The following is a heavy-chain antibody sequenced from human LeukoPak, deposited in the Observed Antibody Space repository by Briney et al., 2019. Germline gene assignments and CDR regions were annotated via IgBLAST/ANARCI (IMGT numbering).Heavy chain of an antibody. CDR1: GYTFTSYA. J-gene: IGHJ5*02. Sequence: ASVKVSCKASGYTFTSYAMHWERQAPGQRLEWMGWINAGNGNTKYSQKFQGRVTITRDTSASTAYMELSSLRSEDTAVYYCARGGRTIFGVVIPYNWFDPWGQGTLVTVSS. D-gene: IGHD3-3*01. CDR2: INAGNGNT. CDR3: ARGGRTIFGVVIPYNWFDP. V-gene: IGHV1-3*01.